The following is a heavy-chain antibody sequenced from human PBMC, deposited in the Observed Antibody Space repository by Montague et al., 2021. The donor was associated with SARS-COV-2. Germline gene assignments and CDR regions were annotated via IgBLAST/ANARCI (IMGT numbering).Heavy chain of an antibody. CDR3: ARDRLDILSPGRRMDV. J-gene: IGHJ6*02. CDR1: GFSFRNYG. V-gene: IGHV3-33*01. CDR2: IWFDGRKK. Sequence: SLRLSCAASGFSFRNYGMNWVRQAPGKGLEWVVVIWFDGRKKYYADSVEGRFTVSRDNSKNTLYLEMNSLRAEDTGVYYCARDRLDILSPGRRMDVWGQGTTVTVSS. D-gene: IGHD3-9*01.